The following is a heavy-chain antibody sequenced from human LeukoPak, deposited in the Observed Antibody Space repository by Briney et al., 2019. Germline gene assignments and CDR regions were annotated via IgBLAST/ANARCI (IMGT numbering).Heavy chain of an antibody. CDR3: ARDYSSSWYGTDYYYHGMDV. CDR1: GYTFTSYG. D-gene: IGHD6-13*01. J-gene: IGHJ6*02. CDR2: ISAYNGNT. V-gene: IGHV1-18*01. Sequence: ASVKVSCKASGYTFTSYGISWVRQAPGQGLEWMGWISAYNGNTNYAQKLQGRVTMTTDTSTSTAYMELRSLRSDDTAVYYCARDYSSSWYGTDYYYHGMDVWGQGTTVTVSS.